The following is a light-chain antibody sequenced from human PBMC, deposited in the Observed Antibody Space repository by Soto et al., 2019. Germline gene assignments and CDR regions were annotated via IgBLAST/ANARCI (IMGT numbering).Light chain of an antibody. CDR2: DVS. CDR3: HQRRQWPLT. V-gene: IGKV3D-20*02. Sequence: EIVLTPSPGTLSLSPGERATLFCRASQSVSSSYLAWYQQKPGQAPRLLISDVSNRATGIPARFSGSGSGTDFTLTISSLESEDFAVYYCHQRRQWPLTFGGGTKVDIK. CDR1: QSVSSSY. J-gene: IGKJ4*01.